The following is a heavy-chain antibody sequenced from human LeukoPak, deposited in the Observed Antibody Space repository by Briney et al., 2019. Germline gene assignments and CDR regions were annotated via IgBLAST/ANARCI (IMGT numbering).Heavy chain of an antibody. V-gene: IGHV1-69*13. CDR3: ATNYGSGSYLVY. CDR1: GGTFSSYA. Sequence: GASVKVSCKASGGTFSSYAISWVRQAPGQGLEWMGGIIPIFGTANYAQKFQGRVTITADESTSTAYMELSSLRSEDTAVYYCATNYGSGSYLVYWGQGTLVTVSS. CDR2: IIPIFGTA. J-gene: IGHJ4*02. D-gene: IGHD3-10*01.